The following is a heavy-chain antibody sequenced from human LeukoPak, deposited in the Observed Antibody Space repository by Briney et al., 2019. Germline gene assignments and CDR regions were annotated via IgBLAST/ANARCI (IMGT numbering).Heavy chain of an antibody. Sequence: GESLKISCQGSGYRLANYWIAWVRQMPGKGLEWMGIIYPSDSDTRYSPSFQGQVTISADKSISTAYLQWSSLKASDTAMYYCARLYSNYGFGSGYFDLWGRGTLVTVSS. J-gene: IGHJ2*01. V-gene: IGHV5-51*01. CDR1: GYRLANYW. CDR3: ARLYSNYGFGSGYFDL. D-gene: IGHD4-11*01. CDR2: IYPSDSDT.